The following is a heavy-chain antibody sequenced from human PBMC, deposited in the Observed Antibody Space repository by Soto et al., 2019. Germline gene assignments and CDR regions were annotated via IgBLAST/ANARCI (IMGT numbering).Heavy chain of an antibody. V-gene: IGHV4-39*01. CDR3: ARHNIVVVVAAIPWFDP. Sequence: QLQLQESGPGLVKPSETLSLTCTVSGGSISSSSYYWGWIRQPPGKGLEWIGSIYYSGSTYYNPALKSRVTISVDTSKNQCSLKLSSVTAADTAVYYCARHNIVVVVAAIPWFDPWGQGTLVTVSS. CDR2: IYYSGST. CDR1: GGSISSSSYY. J-gene: IGHJ5*02. D-gene: IGHD2-15*01.